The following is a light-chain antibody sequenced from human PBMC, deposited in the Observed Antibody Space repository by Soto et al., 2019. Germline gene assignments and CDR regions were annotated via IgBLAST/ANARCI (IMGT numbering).Light chain of an antibody. V-gene: IGKV1-5*03. CDR3: QQYHTYWT. J-gene: IGKJ1*01. CDR1: QSIDHW. CDR2: KAS. Sequence: DIPLTQSPSTLSAFVGDRVTITCRASQSIDHWLAWYQQKPGTAPKLLIFKASILKYGVPSRFSASGSGTEFTLTISSLQPDDFATYYCQQYHTYWTFGQGTEVDFK.